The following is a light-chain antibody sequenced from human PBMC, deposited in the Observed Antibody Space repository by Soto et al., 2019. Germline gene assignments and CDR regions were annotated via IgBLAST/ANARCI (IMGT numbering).Light chain of an antibody. J-gene: IGLJ2*01. CDR3: AAWDDSLIGPV. Sequence: QSVLTQPPSVSGAPGQRVTISCTGSSSNIGAGYGVHWYQQLPGTAPKLLIYSNNQRPSGVPDRFSGSKSGTSASLAISGLQSEDEAEYYCAAWDDSLIGPVFGGGTKLTVL. CDR1: SSNIGAGYG. V-gene: IGLV1-44*01. CDR2: SNN.